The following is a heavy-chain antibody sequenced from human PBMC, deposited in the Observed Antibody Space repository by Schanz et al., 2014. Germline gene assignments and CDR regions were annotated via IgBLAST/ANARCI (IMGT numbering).Heavy chain of an antibody. J-gene: IGHJ4*02. D-gene: IGHD3-9*01. CDR1: GFTFSSYS. Sequence: EVHLVESGGGLVKRGGSLRLSCAASGFTFSSYSMNWVRQAPGKGLEWVSSISSSGSYIHYADSVKGRFTISRDNAKNTLYLQMNSLRAEDTAVYYCARDSRPNYDFLTAYYSIDYWGQGTLVTVSS. CDR3: ARDSRPNYDFLTAYYSIDY. V-gene: IGHV3-21*01. CDR2: ISSSGSYI.